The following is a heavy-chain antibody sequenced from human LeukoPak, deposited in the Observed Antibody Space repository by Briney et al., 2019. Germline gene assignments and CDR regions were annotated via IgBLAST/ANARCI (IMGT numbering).Heavy chain of an antibody. CDR2: ISSSSSYI. V-gene: IGHV3-21*01. CDR3: ARDPYCGGDCYPDAFDI. J-gene: IGHJ3*02. Sequence: GGSLRLSCEASGFTFSSYSMNWVRQAPGKGLEWVSSISSSSSYIYYADSVKGRFTISRDNAKNSLYLQMNSLRAEDTAVYYCARDPYCGGDCYPDAFDIWGQGTMVTVSS. D-gene: IGHD2-21*02. CDR1: GFTFSSYS.